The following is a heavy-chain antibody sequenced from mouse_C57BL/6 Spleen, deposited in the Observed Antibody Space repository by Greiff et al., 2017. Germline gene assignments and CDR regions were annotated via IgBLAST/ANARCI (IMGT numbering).Heavy chain of an antibody. V-gene: IGHV1-61*01. CDR2: IYPSDSET. CDR1: GYTFTSYW. J-gene: IGHJ4*01. CDR3: AREVDYEGYYAMDY. Sequence: QVQLQQPGAELVRPGSSVKLSCKASGYTFTSYWMDWVKQRPGQGLEWIGNIYPSDSETHYNQKFKDKATLTVDKSSSTAYMQLSSLTAEDSAVYYCAREVDYEGYYAMDYWGQGTSVTVSS. D-gene: IGHD2-4*01.